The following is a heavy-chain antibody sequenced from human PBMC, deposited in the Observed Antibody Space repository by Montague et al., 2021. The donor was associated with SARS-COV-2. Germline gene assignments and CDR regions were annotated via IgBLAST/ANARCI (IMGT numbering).Heavy chain of an antibody. D-gene: IGHD6-13*01. CDR1: GGSINSFY. CDR3: ATQAGGFASASLDY. V-gene: IGHV4-59*08. CDR2: IHHSGRT. J-gene: IGHJ4*02. Sequence: SETLSLTSTVSGGSINSFYWSWVRQSQGKRMEWIGYIHHSGRTKYNPSLQSRVTMPLTTSRNQPSLKLSSVTAADTAIYYCATQAGGFASASLDYWGQGTLVTVSS.